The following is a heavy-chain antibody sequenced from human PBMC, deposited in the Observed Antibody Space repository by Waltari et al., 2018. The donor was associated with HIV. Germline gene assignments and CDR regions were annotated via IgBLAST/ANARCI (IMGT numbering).Heavy chain of an antibody. V-gene: IGHV4-39*01. Sequence: QLQLQESGPGLVKPSETLSLTCTVSGGSISSSSYYWGWIRQPPGKGLEWIGSIYYSGSTYYNPSLKSRVTISVDTSKNQFSLKLSSVTAADTAVYYCARLVIIVVVVSPWFDPWGQGTLVTVSS. D-gene: IGHD2-15*01. J-gene: IGHJ5*02. CDR3: ARLVIIVVVVSPWFDP. CDR2: IYYSGST. CDR1: GGSISSSSYY.